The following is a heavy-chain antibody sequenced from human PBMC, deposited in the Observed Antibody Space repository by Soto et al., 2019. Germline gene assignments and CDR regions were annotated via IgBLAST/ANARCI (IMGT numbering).Heavy chain of an antibody. J-gene: IGHJ4*02. CDR3: ARNSLGIAAAQDY. D-gene: IGHD6-13*01. V-gene: IGHV3-33*01. CDR2: IWYDGSNK. CDR1: GFTFSSYG. Sequence: QVQLVESGGGVVQPGRSLRLSCAASGFTFSSYGMHWVRQAPGKGLEWVAVIWYDGSNKYYADSVKGRFTISRDNSKNTLYLQMNSLRAEDTAVYYCARNSLGIAAAQDYWGQGTLVTVPS.